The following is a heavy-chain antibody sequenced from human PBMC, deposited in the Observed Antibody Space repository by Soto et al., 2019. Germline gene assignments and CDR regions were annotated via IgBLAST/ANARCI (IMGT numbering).Heavy chain of an antibody. CDR1: GFSFHNYA. Sequence: EVQLLESGGGLVQPGGSLRLSCAASGFSFHNYAMHWVRQASGKGLEWVSSMSGSGGGTYYADSVKGRFTISRDNSKNTLYLQQNSLRAEDTALYYCAAAYCNGNTCEGLYGMDVWGQGTTVTVSS. CDR3: AAAYCNGNTCEGLYGMDV. D-gene: IGHD2-15*01. V-gene: IGHV3-23*01. CDR2: MSGSGGGT. J-gene: IGHJ6*01.